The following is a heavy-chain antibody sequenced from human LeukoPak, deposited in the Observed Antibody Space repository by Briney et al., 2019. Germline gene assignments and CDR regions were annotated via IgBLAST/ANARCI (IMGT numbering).Heavy chain of an antibody. D-gene: IGHD5-24*01. CDR2: INSDGSST. CDR3: ARDRDGYNSFDY. CDR1: GFTFSSYW. Sequence: PGGSLRLSCAASGFTFSSYWMHWVRQAPGKGLMRVSRINSDGSSTSYADSVKGRFTISRDNAKNTLYLQMNSLRAEDTAVYYCARDRDGYNSFDYWGQGTLVTVSS. J-gene: IGHJ4*02. V-gene: IGHV3-74*01.